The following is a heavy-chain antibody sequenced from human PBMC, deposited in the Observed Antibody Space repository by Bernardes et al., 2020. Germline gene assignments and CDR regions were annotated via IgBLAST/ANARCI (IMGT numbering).Heavy chain of an antibody. CDR2: IYSGGST. CDR1: GFTVSSNY. CDR3: ARVTRGDYGGTEDAFDI. Sequence: GGSLRLSCAASGFTVSSNYMSWVRQAPGKGLEWVSVIYSGGSTYYAGSVKGRFTISRDNSKNTLYLQMNSLRAEDTAVYYCARVTRGDYGGTEDAFDIWGQGTMVTVSS. J-gene: IGHJ3*02. V-gene: IGHV3-53*01. D-gene: IGHD4-17*01.